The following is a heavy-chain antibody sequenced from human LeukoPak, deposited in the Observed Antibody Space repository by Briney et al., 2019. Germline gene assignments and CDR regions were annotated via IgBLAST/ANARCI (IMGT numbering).Heavy chain of an antibody. V-gene: IGHV1-69*05. CDR2: IIPIFGTA. Sequence: SVKVSCKASGGTFSSYAISLVRQAPGQGLEWMGRIIPIFGTANYAQKFQGRVTITTDESTSTAYMELSSLRSEDTAVYYCARSVLVTAILNYWGQGTLVTVSS. CDR3: ARSVLVTAILNY. D-gene: IGHD2-21*02. CDR1: GGTFSSYA. J-gene: IGHJ4*02.